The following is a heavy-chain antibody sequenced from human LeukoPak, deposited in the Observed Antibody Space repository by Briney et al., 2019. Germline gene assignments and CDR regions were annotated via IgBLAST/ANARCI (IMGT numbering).Heavy chain of an antibody. Sequence: GESLKISCKGSGYSFTSYWIGWVRQMPGKGLEWMGIIYPGDSDTRYSPSFQGQVTISADKSISTAYLQWSSPKASDTAMYYCARHGDGYGGNSGIHYWYFDLWGRGTLVTVSS. CDR1: GYSFTSYW. V-gene: IGHV5-51*01. J-gene: IGHJ2*01. CDR3: ARHGDGYGGNSGIHYWYFDL. D-gene: IGHD4-23*01. CDR2: IYPGDSDT.